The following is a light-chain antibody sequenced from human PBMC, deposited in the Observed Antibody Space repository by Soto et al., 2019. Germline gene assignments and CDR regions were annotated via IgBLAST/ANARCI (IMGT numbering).Light chain of an antibody. J-gene: IGKJ1*01. CDR2: DAS. V-gene: IGKV1-5*01. CDR3: QQYNNYST. CDR1: QSISSW. Sequence: DIQMTHSPSTLAASVGDRVTITPRASQSISSWLAWYQQKPGKAPKLLIYDASSLESGVPSRFSGSGSGTEFTLTISSLQPDDFATYYCQQYNNYSTFGQGTKVDI.